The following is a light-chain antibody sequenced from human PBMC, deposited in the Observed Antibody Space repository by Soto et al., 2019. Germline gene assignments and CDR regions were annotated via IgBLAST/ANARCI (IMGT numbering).Light chain of an antibody. CDR2: EAS. CDR1: QHISSW. CDR3: QQANSFPWT. Sequence: DIQLTQSPSSVSAFVGDRVTITCRVSQHISSWLAWYQQKPGKAPKLLIYEASSLQSGVPSRFSGSGSGTDFTLTISSLQPEDFATYYCQQANSFPWTFGQGTKVEIK. V-gene: IGKV1-12*02. J-gene: IGKJ1*01.